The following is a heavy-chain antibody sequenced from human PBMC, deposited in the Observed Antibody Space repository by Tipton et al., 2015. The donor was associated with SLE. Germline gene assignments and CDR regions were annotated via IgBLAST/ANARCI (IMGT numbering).Heavy chain of an antibody. V-gene: IGHV3-74*01. CDR1: GFTFSNYW. CDR3: AKDSGYSNSWYLFDP. D-gene: IGHD6-13*01. CDR2: INSDGSST. J-gene: IGHJ5*02. Sequence: SLRLSCAASGFTFSNYWMHWVRHAPGKGLVWVSHINSDGSSTRDADSVKGRFTISRDNAKNTLYLQMNSLRVEDTAVYYCAKDSGYSNSWYLFDPWGQGTLVTVSS.